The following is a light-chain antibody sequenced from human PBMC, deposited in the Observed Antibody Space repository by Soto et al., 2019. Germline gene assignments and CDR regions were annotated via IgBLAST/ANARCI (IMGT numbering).Light chain of an antibody. J-gene: IGKJ2*01. CDR2: DAS. Sequence: EIVLTQSPATLSLSPGERATLSCRASQSVSSYLAWYQQKPGQAPSLLIYDASNRATGIPARFSGSGSGTDFTRTSSSLEPEDFAVYYCQQRSNWPPFGQGTKLEIK. V-gene: IGKV3-11*01. CDR1: QSVSSY. CDR3: QQRSNWPP.